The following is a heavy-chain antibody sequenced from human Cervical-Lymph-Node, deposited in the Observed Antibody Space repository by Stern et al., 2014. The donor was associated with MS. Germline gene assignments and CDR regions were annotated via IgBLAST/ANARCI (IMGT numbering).Heavy chain of an antibody. Sequence: VQLVESGAEVKKPGSSVKVSCKASGGTFSSYGIIWVRPAPGQGLEWMGGIIPIFGTANYAQRFQGRVTITADESTSTAYMELSSLRSEDMAVYYCARVGGYGYLPYWGQGTLVTVSS. D-gene: IGHD5-18*01. CDR1: GGTFSSYG. V-gene: IGHV1-69*01. J-gene: IGHJ4*02. CDR2: IIPIFGTA. CDR3: ARVGGYGYLPY.